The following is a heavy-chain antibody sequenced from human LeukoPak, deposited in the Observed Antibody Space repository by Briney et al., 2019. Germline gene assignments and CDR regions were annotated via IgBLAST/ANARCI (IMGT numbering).Heavy chain of an antibody. Sequence: PSETLSLTCTVSGGSISSYYWSWIRQPPGKGLEWIGYIYYSGSTYYNPSLKSRVTISVDTSKNQFSLNLSSVTAADTAVYYCATVRRGFGESSKYYSYYYMDVWGKGTTVTISS. CDR2: IYYSGST. J-gene: IGHJ6*03. D-gene: IGHD3-10*01. CDR3: ATVRRGFGESSKYYSYYYMDV. V-gene: IGHV4-59*04. CDR1: GGSISSYY.